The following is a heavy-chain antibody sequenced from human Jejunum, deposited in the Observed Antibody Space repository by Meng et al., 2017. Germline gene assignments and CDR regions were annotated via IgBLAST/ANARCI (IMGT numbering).Heavy chain of an antibody. CDR1: GFDFSRNY. Sequence: EGELVGSGVGLVQPGAFMILSSAAFGFDFSRNYMHWVRQAPGKGLVWVSRIKSDDGSTRYADSVRGRFTISRDNAKNTLYLQMNDLRADDTALYYCLAYTSGWNWGQGTLVTVSS. D-gene: IGHD6-19*01. J-gene: IGHJ4*02. CDR2: IKSDDGST. V-gene: IGHV3-74*01. CDR3: LAYTSGWN.